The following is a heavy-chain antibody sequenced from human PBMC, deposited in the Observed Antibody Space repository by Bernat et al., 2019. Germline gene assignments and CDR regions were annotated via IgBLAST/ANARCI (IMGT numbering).Heavy chain of an antibody. CDR3: ARVISDYGDRGRYWYFDL. Sequence: QVQLQESGPGLVKPSGTLSLTCAVSGGSISSSNWWSWVRQPPGKGLEWIGEIYHSGSTNYNPSLKSRVTISVDKSKNQFSLKLSSVTAADTALYYCARVISDYGDRGRYWYFDLWGRGTLVTVSS. CDR2: IYHSGST. V-gene: IGHV4-4*02. CDR1: GGSISSSNW. J-gene: IGHJ2*01. D-gene: IGHD4-17*01.